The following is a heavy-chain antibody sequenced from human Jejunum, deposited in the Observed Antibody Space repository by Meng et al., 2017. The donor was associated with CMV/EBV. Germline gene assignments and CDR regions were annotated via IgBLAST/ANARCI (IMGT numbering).Heavy chain of an antibody. Sequence: GQRGEAGGCGRKPGASLKVACKAFGYTFTNYGITWVRQPPGQGLEWMRWINAYNGDTNYAQTLQGRVPMTTDTSTSTAYMELRRLRSDDTAVYYCARASRVLGGFDYWGQGTLVTVSS. CDR1: GYTFTNYG. CDR3: ARASRVLGGFDY. J-gene: IGHJ4*02. CDR2: INAYNGDT. V-gene: IGHV1-18*01. D-gene: IGHD3-16*01.